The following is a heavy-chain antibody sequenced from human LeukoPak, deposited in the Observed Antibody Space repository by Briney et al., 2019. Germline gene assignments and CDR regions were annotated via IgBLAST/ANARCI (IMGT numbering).Heavy chain of an antibody. CDR3: ARDGRLGELSFGDAFDI. Sequence: SETLSLTCTVSGGSFSSGLYYWTWIRQPAGKGLEWIGRIYISGSTNYNPSLKSRVTISRDTSKNEFSLKLSSVTAADTAVYYCARDGRLGELSFGDAFDIWGQGTMVTVSS. D-gene: IGHD3-16*02. CDR2: IYISGST. CDR1: GGSFSSGLYY. J-gene: IGHJ3*02. V-gene: IGHV4-61*02.